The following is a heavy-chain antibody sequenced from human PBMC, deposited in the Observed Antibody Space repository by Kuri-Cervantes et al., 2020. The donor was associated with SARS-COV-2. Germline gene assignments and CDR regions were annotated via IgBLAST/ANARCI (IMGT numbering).Heavy chain of an antibody. J-gene: IGHJ6*03. D-gene: IGHD3-16*01. Sequence: SETLSLTCTVSGSSISGHYWSWIRQPPGKGLEWIGNIFYSGSTNYNPSLKSRVTMSVATSKNQFSLKLSSVTAADTAVYYCARGELGAYYYYMDVWGKGTTVTVSS. CDR3: ARGELGAYYYYMDV. V-gene: IGHV4-59*11. CDR2: IFYSGST. CDR1: GSSISGHY.